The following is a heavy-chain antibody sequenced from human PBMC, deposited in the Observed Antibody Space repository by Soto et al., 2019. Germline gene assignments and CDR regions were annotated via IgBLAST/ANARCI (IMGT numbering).Heavy chain of an antibody. Sequence: PGGSLRLSCAASGFTFSSYAMSWVRQAPGKGLEWVSAISGSGGSTYYADSVKARFTISRDNSKNTLYLQMNSLRAEDTAVYYCAKPTIMTHYGMDVWGQGTTVTVSS. CDR3: AKPTIMTHYGMDV. CDR2: ISGSGGST. D-gene: IGHD3-9*01. CDR1: GFTFSSYA. J-gene: IGHJ6*02. V-gene: IGHV3-23*01.